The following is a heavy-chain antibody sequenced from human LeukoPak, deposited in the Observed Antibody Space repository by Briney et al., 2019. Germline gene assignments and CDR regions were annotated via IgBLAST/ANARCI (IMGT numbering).Heavy chain of an antibody. J-gene: IGHJ6*03. CDR1: GYTFTSYG. Sequence: GASVKVSCKASGYTFTSYGISWVRQAPGQGLEWMGWISAYNGNTNYAQKLQGRVTMTTDTSTSTAYMELRSLGSDDTAVYYCARGVGYSSSWYYYYYYYMDVWGKGTTVTVSS. CDR3: ARGVGYSSSWYYYYYYYMDV. V-gene: IGHV1-18*01. CDR2: ISAYNGNT. D-gene: IGHD6-13*01.